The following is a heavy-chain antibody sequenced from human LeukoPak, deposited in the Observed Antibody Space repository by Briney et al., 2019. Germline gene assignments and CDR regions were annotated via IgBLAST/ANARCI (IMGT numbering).Heavy chain of an antibody. Sequence: TLSLTCTVSGGSFSGGGFYWSWIRQHPGKGLEWIVYMYSSGTTYYNPSLKSRVTISVDTSQNQFSLKLSSVTAADTAVYYCASSPYSSSWATWVRYYYGMDVWGQGTTVTVSS. V-gene: IGHV4-31*03. CDR3: ASSPYSSSWATWVRYYYGMDV. J-gene: IGHJ6*02. CDR1: GGSFSGGGFY. D-gene: IGHD6-13*01. CDR2: MYSSGTT.